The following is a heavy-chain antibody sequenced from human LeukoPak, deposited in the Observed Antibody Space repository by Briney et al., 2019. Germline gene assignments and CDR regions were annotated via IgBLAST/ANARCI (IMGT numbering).Heavy chain of an antibody. CDR3: ARGSGYFQFDY. D-gene: IGHD3-22*01. CDR1: GGTFSSYT. J-gene: IGHJ4*02. CDR2: IIPILGIA. V-gene: IGHV1-69*02. Sequence: ASVKVSCKASGGTFSSYTISWVRQAPGQGLERMGRIIPILGIANYAQKFQGRVTITADKSTSTAYMELSSLRSEDTAVYYCARGSGYFQFDYWGQGTLVTVSS.